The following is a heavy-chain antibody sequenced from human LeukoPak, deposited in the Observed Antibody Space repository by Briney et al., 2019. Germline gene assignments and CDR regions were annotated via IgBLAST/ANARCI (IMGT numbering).Heavy chain of an antibody. J-gene: IGHJ6*03. CDR3: AQNPTPGGGYYYYYYYMDV. Sequence: PGGSLRLSCAASGFTFSSYAMSWVRQAPGKGLEWVSAISGSGGSTYYADSVKGRFTISRDNSKNTLYLQMNSLRAEDTAVYYCAQNPTPGGGYYYYYYYMDVWGKGTTVTVSS. D-gene: IGHD5-12*01. CDR2: ISGSGGST. CDR1: GFTFSSYA. V-gene: IGHV3-23*01.